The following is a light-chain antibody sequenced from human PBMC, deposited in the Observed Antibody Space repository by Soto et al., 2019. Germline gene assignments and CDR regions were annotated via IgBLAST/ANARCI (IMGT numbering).Light chain of an antibody. CDR3: QQSYSTTWT. CDR1: QSISSY. CDR2: AAS. Sequence: DIQMTQSPSSLSASVGDRVTITCRASQSISSYLNWYQQKPGKAPKLLIYAASSLQSGVPSRFSRSGSGTDFTLTISSLQPEDFETYYCQQSYSTTWTLAQGTKVDIK. J-gene: IGKJ1*01. V-gene: IGKV1-39*01.